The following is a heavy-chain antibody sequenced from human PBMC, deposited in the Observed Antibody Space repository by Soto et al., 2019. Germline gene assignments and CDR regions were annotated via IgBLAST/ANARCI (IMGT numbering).Heavy chain of an antibody. CDR1: GFSFSSHG. CDR3: ARGTTYYYGSGSPLPFDV. Sequence: GGSLRLSCAASGFSFSSHGMHWVRQAPGKGLEWVAVIWYDGNSKYYADSVKGRFTISRDNSKNTLDLQMNSLRAEDTAVYFCARGTTYYYGSGSPLPFDVWGQGTLVTVSS. J-gene: IGHJ4*02. V-gene: IGHV3-33*01. D-gene: IGHD3-10*01. CDR2: IWYDGNSK.